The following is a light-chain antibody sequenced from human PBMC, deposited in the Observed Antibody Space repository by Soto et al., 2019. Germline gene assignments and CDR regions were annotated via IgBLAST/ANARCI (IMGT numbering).Light chain of an antibody. CDR3: QQYNSYFFT. V-gene: IGKV1-5*03. Sequence: DIQMTQSPSTLSASVGDRVNLTCRASQTINGWLAWYQQKPGKAPKLLIYGASTLETGVPPRFSGSGSGTEFTLTISSLQTDHFATYYCQQYNSYFFTFGPGTKVDVK. CDR1: QTINGW. J-gene: IGKJ3*01. CDR2: GAS.